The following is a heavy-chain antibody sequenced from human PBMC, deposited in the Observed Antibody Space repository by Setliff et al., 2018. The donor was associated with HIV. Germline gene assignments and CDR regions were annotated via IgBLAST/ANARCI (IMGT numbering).Heavy chain of an antibody. CDR2: IYHNGNT. CDR1: GGSISGSLYY. D-gene: IGHD1-26*01. CDR3: VRWVGTSGWFDP. V-gene: IGHV4-39*01. Sequence: SSETLSLTCTVSGGSISGSLYYWGWIRQPPGKGLEWIGSIYHNGNTIYNPSLNSRVTISVDTSKRQFSPRLRSLTAADTAVYYCVRWVGTSGWFDPWGQGTLVTVSS. J-gene: IGHJ5*02.